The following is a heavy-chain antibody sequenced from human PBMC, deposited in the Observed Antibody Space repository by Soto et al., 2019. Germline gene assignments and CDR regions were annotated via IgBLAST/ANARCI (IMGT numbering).Heavy chain of an antibody. D-gene: IGHD1-20*01. Sequence: GGSLRLSCAASGFTVSSNYLTWVRQAPGEGLKWVSVLYPNGRAFYADSVKGRFTISTDNSQNSVYLLMNTLRGEDTAIYYCARGLGREYQDNRNYFHLDYWGQGTLVTVSS. CDR3: ARGLGREYQDNRNYFHLDY. J-gene: IGHJ4*02. V-gene: IGHV3-53*01. CDR1: GFTVSSNY. CDR2: LYPNGRA.